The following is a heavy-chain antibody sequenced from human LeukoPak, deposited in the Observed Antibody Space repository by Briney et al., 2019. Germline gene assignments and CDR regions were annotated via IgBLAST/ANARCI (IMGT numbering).Heavy chain of an antibody. CDR1: GFTFSSYS. D-gene: IGHD3-10*01. J-gene: IGHJ4*02. V-gene: IGHV3-48*04. CDR2: ISSSSSTI. CDR3: ASSYYYGSGSRLGYFDY. Sequence: GGSLRLSCAASGFTFSSYSMNWVRQAPGKGLEWVSYISSSSSTIYYADSVKGRFTISRDNAKNSLYLQMNSLRAEDTAVYSCASSYYYGSGSRLGYFDYWGQGTLVTVSS.